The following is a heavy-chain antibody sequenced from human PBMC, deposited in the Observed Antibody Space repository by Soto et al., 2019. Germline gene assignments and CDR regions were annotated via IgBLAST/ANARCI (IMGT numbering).Heavy chain of an antibody. CDR2: INPNSGGT. CDR3: ARDRITIFGVVTENYYYYGMDV. V-gene: IGHV1-2*02. Sequence: ASVKVSCKASGYTFTGYYMHWVRQAPGQGLEWRVWINPNSGGTNYAQKFQGRVTMTRDTSISTAYMELSRLRSDDTAVYYCARDRITIFGVVTENYYYYGMDVWGQGTTVTVSS. D-gene: IGHD3-3*01. CDR1: GYTFTGYY. J-gene: IGHJ6*02.